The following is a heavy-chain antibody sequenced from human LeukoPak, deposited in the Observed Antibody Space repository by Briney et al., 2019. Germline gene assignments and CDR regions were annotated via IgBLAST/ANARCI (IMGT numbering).Heavy chain of an antibody. CDR3: ARGPRSPIAAAGTFDY. D-gene: IGHD6-13*01. V-gene: IGHV1-46*01. CDR2: INPSGGST. J-gene: IGHJ4*02. Sequence: GASVKVSCKASGYTFTSYYMHWVRPAPGQGLEWMGIINPSGGSTSYAQKFQGRVTMTRDTSTSTVYMELSSLRSEDTAVYYCARGPRSPIAAAGTFDYWGQGTLVTVSS. CDR1: GYTFTSYY.